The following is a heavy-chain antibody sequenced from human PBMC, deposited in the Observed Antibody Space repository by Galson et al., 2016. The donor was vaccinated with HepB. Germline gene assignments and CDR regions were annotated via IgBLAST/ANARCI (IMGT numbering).Heavy chain of an antibody. V-gene: IGHV5-51*01. CDR3: VRGGDFWSGYPDY. J-gene: IGHJ4*02. Sequence: QSGAEVKKPGESLRISCKASGYSFSSSWIAWVRQMPGKGLEWMGVIYPRDSDTRYSPSFQGQVSISADKSISTAYLQWSSLKASDTAMYFCVRGGDFWSGYPDYWGQGTLVTVSP. D-gene: IGHD3-3*01. CDR2: IYPRDSDT. CDR1: GYSFSSSW.